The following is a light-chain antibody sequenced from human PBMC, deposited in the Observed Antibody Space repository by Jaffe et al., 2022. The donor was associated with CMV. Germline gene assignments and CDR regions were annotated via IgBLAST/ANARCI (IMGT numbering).Light chain of an antibody. J-gene: IGKJ1*01. CDR2: GAY. CDR1: QSVTTY. Sequence: EIVMTQSPATLSVSPGERATLSCRASQSVTTYLAWYQQKPGQAPRLLIYGAYTRATGIPARFSGSGSGTEFTLTISSLQSEDYAVYYCQQYKNWPLTFGQGTKVEIK. CDR3: QQYKNWPLT. V-gene: IGKV3-15*01.